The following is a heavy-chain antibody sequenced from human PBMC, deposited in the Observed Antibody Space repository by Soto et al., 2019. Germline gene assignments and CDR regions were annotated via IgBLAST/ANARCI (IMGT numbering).Heavy chain of an antibody. CDR1: GGSISSGEYY. D-gene: IGHD3-22*01. CDR3: AIQNYYDSSGYPFDY. J-gene: IGHJ4*02. Sequence: SETLSLTCTVSGGSISSGEYYWSWIRQPPGKGLEWIGYIYYSGSTYYNPSLKSRVTISVDTSKNQFSLKLSSVTAAGTAVYYCAIQNYYDSSGYPFDYWGQGTLVTVS. V-gene: IGHV4-30-4*01. CDR2: IYYSGST.